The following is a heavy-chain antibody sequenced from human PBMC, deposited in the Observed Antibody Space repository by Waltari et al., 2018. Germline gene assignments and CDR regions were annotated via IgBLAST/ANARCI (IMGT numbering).Heavy chain of an antibody. D-gene: IGHD2-21*01. CDR3: YSAGQ. CDR1: GGSFSAYY. Sequence: QVQLQQWGAGLLKPSATLSLTCAVYGGSFSAYYWNWIRQPPGKGLEWIGEISHSGSTEYNPSLKSRVTISVDTSKKQFSLNLRSVTAADTAVYYCYSAGQWGQGTLVTVSS. V-gene: IGHV4-34*01. J-gene: IGHJ4*02. CDR2: ISHSGST.